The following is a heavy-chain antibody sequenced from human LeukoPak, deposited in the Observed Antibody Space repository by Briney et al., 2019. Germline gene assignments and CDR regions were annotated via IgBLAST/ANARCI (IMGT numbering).Heavy chain of an antibody. D-gene: IGHD3-9*01. Sequence: GGSLRLSCTTSGFTFGDHGVSWFRQAPGKGLEWVSFIYSDNTHYSDSVKGRFTISRDNSKNTLYLQMNSLRAEDTAVYYCAGSDTTGYSPREWDYWYFDLWGRGTLVTVSS. CDR3: AGSDTTGYSPREWDYWYFDL. CDR1: GFTFGDHG. J-gene: IGHJ2*01. CDR2: IYSDNT. V-gene: IGHV3-53*01.